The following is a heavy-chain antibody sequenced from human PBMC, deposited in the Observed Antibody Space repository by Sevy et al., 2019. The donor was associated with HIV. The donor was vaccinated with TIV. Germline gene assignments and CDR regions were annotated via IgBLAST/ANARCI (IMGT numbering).Heavy chain of an antibody. V-gene: IGHV3-13*01. CDR1: AFTFSSYD. Sequence: GGSLRLSCAASAFTFSSYDMHWVRQATGKGLEWVSAIGTAGDTYYPGSVKGRFTISRENAKNSLYLQMNSLRAGDTAVYYCARGFPKGPSGSYLTGGWLDPYYFDYWGQGTLVTVSS. J-gene: IGHJ4*02. CDR3: ARGFPKGPSGSYLTGGWLDPYYFDY. D-gene: IGHD1-26*01. CDR2: IGTAGDT.